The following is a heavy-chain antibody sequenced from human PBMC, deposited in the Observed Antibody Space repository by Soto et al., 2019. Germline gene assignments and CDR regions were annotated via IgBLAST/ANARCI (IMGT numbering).Heavy chain of an antibody. J-gene: IGHJ6*03. D-gene: IGHD4-17*01. CDR2: IYYSGST. Sequence: QLQLQESGPGLVKPSETLSLTCTVSGGSISSSSYYWGWIRQPPGKGLEWIGSIYYSGSTYYNPSLKSRVTISVDTSKNQFSLKLSSVTAADTAVYYCARHDYGDYRSYYYYMDVWGKGTTVTVSS. CDR3: ARHDYGDYRSYYYYMDV. V-gene: IGHV4-39*01. CDR1: GGSISSSSYY.